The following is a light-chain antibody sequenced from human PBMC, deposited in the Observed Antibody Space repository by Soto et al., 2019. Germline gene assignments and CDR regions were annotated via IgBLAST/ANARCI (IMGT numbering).Light chain of an antibody. CDR1: SSDVGAYNS. V-gene: IGLV2-8*01. Sequence: QSVLTQPASVSGSPGQSITISCTGTSSDVGAYNSVSWYQQHPGKAPKLMIYEVTKRPSGVPDRFSGSKSGNAASLTVSGLQAEDEADYYCSSYAGSNIWVFGGGTKLTVL. CDR2: EVT. CDR3: SSYAGSNIWV. J-gene: IGLJ3*02.